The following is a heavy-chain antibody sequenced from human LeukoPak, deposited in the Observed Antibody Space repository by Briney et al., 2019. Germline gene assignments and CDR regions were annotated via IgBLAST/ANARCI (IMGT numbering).Heavy chain of an antibody. D-gene: IGHD3-9*01. Sequence: SVKVSCKASGGTFSSYAISWVRQAPGQGLEWMGGIIPIFGTANYAQKFQGRVTITADKSTSTAYMELRSLRSDDTAVYYCATVYYDILTGYFSHFDYWGQGTLVTASS. CDR3: ATVYYDILTGYFSHFDY. CDR1: GGTFSSYA. J-gene: IGHJ4*02. V-gene: IGHV1-69*06. CDR2: IIPIFGTA.